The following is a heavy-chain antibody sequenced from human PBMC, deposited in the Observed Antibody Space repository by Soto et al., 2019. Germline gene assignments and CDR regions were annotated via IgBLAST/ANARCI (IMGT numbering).Heavy chain of an antibody. V-gene: IGHV3-33*01. J-gene: IGHJ4*02. Sequence: QVQLVESGGGVVQPGKSLRLSCAASGFTFSHHGIHWVRQAPGKGLEWVAVIWYDGSLKYYGDSVQCRFTVSRDNSKNTVYLQMNSLRAEDSAVYYCARWDLDWWGQGTLVTVSS. CDR3: ARWDLDW. D-gene: IGHD2-21*01. CDR2: IWYDGSLK. CDR1: GFTFSHHG.